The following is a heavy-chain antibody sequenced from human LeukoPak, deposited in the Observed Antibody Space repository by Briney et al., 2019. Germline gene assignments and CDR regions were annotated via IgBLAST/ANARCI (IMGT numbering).Heavy chain of an antibody. J-gene: IGHJ4*02. CDR2: INTNTGNP. V-gene: IGHV7-4-1*02. CDR1: GYTFTAYA. CDR3: AREDMRLREAAGFNY. Sequence: GASVKVSCKASGYTFTAYAVNWMRQATGQGLEWMGWINTNTGNPTYAQGFTGRFVFSLDTSVSTAYLQISSLKAEDTAVYYCAREDMRLREAAGFNYWGQGTLVTVSS. D-gene: IGHD5-12*01.